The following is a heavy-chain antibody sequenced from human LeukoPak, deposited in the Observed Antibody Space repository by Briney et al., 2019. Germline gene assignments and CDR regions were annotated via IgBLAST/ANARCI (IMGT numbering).Heavy chain of an antibody. J-gene: IGHJ5*02. CDR2: ISGGKDST. CDR1: GFTFSSYA. Sequence: GGSLRLPCAASGFTFSSYAMYWVRQAPGKGLEWVSAISGGKDSTYYADSVKGRFTISRDNSRSTLYLQMNSLRAEDTAIYYCATKRGQGTQLNYNWFDPWGQGTLVTVSS. D-gene: IGHD1-1*01. CDR3: ATKRGQGTQLNYNWFDP. V-gene: IGHV3-23*01.